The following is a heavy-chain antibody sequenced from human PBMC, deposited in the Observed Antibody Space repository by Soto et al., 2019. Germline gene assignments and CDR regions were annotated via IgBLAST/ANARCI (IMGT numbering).Heavy chain of an antibody. D-gene: IGHD6-6*01. CDR2: TYYRSKWYN. CDR3: ESLYSSSSFFDY. CDR1: GDSVSSNSAA. J-gene: IGHJ4*02. Sequence: SQTLSLTCAISGDSVSSNSAAWNWIRQSPSRGLEWLGRTYYRSKWYNDYAVSVKSRITINPDTSKNQYSLQLNSVTHEDTAVYYCESLYSSSSFFDYSRQGTLVTVFS. V-gene: IGHV6-1*01.